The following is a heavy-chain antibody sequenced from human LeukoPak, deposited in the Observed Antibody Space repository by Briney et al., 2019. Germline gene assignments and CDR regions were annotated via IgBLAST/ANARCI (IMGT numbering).Heavy chain of an antibody. CDR2: INPDGSST. J-gene: IGHJ4*02. CDR1: GFTFSNYW. D-gene: IGHD3-3*01. CDR3: ASSFTIKDS. V-gene: IGHV3-74*01. Sequence: PGGSLRLSCAASGFTFSNYWMHWVRQAPGKGLVWVSRINPDGSSTNYADSVKGRFTISRDNAKKTLYLQMNSLRAEDTAVYYCASSFTIKDSWGQGTLVTVSS.